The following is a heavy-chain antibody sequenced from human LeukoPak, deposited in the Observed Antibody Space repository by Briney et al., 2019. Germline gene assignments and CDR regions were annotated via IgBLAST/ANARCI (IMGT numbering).Heavy chain of an antibody. CDR1: GYTFTSYR. Sequence: GESLKISCKGSGYTFTSYRIGWVRQMPGKGLELMGIIYPADSDTRYSPSFQGQVTISADKSISTAYLQWSSLQASDTAMYYCARRERRNADAFDIWGQGTMVTVSS. D-gene: IGHD1-26*01. CDR2: IYPADSDT. J-gene: IGHJ3*02. CDR3: ARRERRNADAFDI. V-gene: IGHV5-51*01.